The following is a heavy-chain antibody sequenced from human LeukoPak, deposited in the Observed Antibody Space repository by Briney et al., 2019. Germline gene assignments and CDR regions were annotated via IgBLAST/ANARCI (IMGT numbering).Heavy chain of an antibody. J-gene: IGHJ4*02. D-gene: IGHD3-10*01. CDR3: VRARGAGPGAHFDY. CDR1: GLTFSDEY. V-gene: IGHV3-11*01. CDR2: ISNTGSFI. Sequence: GGSLRFSCAASGLTFSDEYMSWIRQAPGKGLEWVSYISNTGSFISYADSVKGRFTISRDNAKNSLYLQMNSLRAEDAAAYYCVRARGAGPGAHFDYWGQGTLVTVSS.